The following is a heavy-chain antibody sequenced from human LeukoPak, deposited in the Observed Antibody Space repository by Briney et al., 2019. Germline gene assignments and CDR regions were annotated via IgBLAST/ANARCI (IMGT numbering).Heavy chain of an antibody. V-gene: IGHV1-8*03. J-gene: IGHJ6*03. D-gene: IGHD4-17*01. CDR1: GYTFTSYD. CDR2: MNPNSGNT. CDR3: ARGRGGTVANSPYYYYYMDV. Sequence: ASVKVSCKASGYTFTSYDINWVRQATGQGLEWMGWMNPNSGNTGYAQKFQGRVTITRNTSISTAYMELSSLRSEDTAVYYCARGRGGTVANSPYYYYYMDVWGKGTTVTGSS.